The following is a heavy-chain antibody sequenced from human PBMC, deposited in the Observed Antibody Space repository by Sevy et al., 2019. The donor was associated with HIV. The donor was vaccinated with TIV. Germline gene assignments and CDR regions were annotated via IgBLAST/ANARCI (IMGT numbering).Heavy chain of an antibody. CDR3: AVRGGLWGDIFYYYYMDV. Sequence: ASVKVSCKASGGTFSSYAISWVRQAPGQGLEWMGGIIPIFGTANYAQKFQGRVTITADKSTSTAYMELSSLRSEDTAVYYCAVRGGLWGDIFYYYYMDVWGKGTTVTVSS. CDR2: IIPIFGTA. V-gene: IGHV1-69*06. D-gene: IGHD3-16*01. J-gene: IGHJ6*03. CDR1: GGTFSSYA.